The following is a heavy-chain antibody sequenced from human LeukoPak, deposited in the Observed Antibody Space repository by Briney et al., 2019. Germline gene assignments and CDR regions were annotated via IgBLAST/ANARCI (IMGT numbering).Heavy chain of an antibody. CDR2: INHSGST. J-gene: IGHJ2*01. CDR1: GGSLSGYY. V-gene: IGHV4-34*01. Sequence: SETLSLTCAVYGGSLSGYYWSWIRQPPGKGLEWIGEINHSGSTNYNPSLKSRVTISVDRSKNQFSLKLSSVTAADTAVYYCARDRWELPDWYFDLWGRGTLVTVSS. D-gene: IGHD1-26*01. CDR3: ARDRWELPDWYFDL.